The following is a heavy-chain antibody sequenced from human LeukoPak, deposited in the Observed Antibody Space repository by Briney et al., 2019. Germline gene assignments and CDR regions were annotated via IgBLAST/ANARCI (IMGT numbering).Heavy chain of an antibody. CDR1: GYTFTSYG. CDR3: ARDWRIAARPDAFDI. V-gene: IGHV1-18*01. D-gene: IGHD6-6*01. CDR2: ISAYNGNT. Sequence: ASVKVSCKASGYTFTSYGISWVRQAPGQGLEWMGWISAYNGNTNYAQKLQGRVTMTTDTSTSTAYMELRSLRSDDTAVYYCARDWRIAARPDAFDIWGQGTMVTVSS. J-gene: IGHJ3*02.